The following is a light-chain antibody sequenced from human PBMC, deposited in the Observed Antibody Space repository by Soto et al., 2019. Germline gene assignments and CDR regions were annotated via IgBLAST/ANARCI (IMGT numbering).Light chain of an antibody. J-gene: IGLJ3*02. CDR2: EVT. V-gene: IGLV2-8*01. CDR3: SSYTATHIVV. Sequence: QSALTQPPSESGSPGQSVTISCTGTSSDVGGYNYVSWYQQHPGKAPKLMIYEVTKRPSGVPDRFSGSKSDNTASLTVSGLQAEDEADYYCSSYTATHIVVFGGGTKLTVL. CDR1: SSDVGGYNY.